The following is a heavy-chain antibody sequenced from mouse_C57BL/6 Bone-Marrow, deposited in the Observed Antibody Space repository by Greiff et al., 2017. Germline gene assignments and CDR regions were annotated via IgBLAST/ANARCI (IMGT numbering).Heavy chain of an antibody. Sequence: QVQLQQPGAELVRPGSSVKLSCKASGYTFTSYWMHWVKQRPIQGLEWIGNIDPSDSETHYNQKFKDKATLTVDKSSSTAYMQLSSLTSEDSAVYYCARGYYGSSYVRYFDYWGQGTTLTVSS. V-gene: IGHV1-52*01. D-gene: IGHD1-1*01. CDR2: IDPSDSET. CDR1: GYTFTSYW. CDR3: ARGYYGSSYVRYFDY. J-gene: IGHJ2*01.